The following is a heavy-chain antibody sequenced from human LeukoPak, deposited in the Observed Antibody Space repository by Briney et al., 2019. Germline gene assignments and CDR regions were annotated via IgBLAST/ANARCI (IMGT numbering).Heavy chain of an antibody. CDR3: ARDSVAGSQDAFDM. D-gene: IGHD6-19*01. J-gene: IGHJ3*02. Sequence: GGSLRLSCVASGFTFSSYEMNWVRQAPGTGLEWVSYISTSGTTFYYADSVKGRFTISRDSAKNSLFLQMNSLRVEDTAVHYCARDSVAGSQDAFDMWGQGTMVTVSS. CDR1: GFTFSSYE. CDR2: ISTSGTTF. V-gene: IGHV3-48*03.